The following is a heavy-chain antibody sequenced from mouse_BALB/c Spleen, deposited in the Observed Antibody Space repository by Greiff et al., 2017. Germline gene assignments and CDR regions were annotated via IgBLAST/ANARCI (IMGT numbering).Heavy chain of an antibody. V-gene: IGHV2-9*02. CDR1: GFSLTSYG. D-gene: IGHD2-14*01. CDR3: ARDYRYDGSFMDY. Sequence: QVHVKQSGPGLVAPSQSLSITCTVSGFSLTSYGVHWVRQPPGKGLEWLGVIWAGGSTNYNSALMSRLSISKDNSKSQVFLKMNSLQTDDTAMYYCARDYRYDGSFMDYWGQGTSVTVSS. CDR2: IWAGGST. J-gene: IGHJ4*01.